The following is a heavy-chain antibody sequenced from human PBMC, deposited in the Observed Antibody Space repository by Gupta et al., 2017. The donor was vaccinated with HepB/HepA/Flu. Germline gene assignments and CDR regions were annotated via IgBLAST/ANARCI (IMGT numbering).Heavy chain of an antibody. CDR2: IIPSFGTA. CDR3: ARDLEDVVAFDI. J-gene: IGHJ3*02. Sequence: QVQLVQSGAVVKKPGSSVKVCCKASGGSFSCYAITWVRQSPGQGLEWMGWIIPSFGTANYAQKFQGRVTITADESTSTAYMELSSLRSEDTAVYYCARDLEDVVAFDIWGQGTMVTGSS. V-gene: IGHV1-69*01. CDR1: GGSFSCYA. D-gene: IGHD3-3*01.